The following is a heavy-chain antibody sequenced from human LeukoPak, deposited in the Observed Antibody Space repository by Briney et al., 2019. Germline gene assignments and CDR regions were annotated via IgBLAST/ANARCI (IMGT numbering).Heavy chain of an antibody. J-gene: IGHJ5*02. V-gene: IGHV1-2*02. Sequence: ASVKVSCKASGYTFTGYYMHWVRQAPGQGLEWMGWINPNSGGTNYAQKFQGRVTMTRDTSISTAYMELSRLRSDDTAVYYCAXXLPDIAAAGPGWFDPWGQGTLVTVSS. D-gene: IGHD6-13*01. CDR2: INPNSGGT. CDR3: AXXLPDIAAAGPGWFDP. CDR1: GYTFTGYY.